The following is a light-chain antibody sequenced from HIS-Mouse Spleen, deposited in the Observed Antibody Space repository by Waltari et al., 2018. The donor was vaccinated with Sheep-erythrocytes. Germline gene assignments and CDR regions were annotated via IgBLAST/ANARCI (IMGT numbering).Light chain of an antibody. CDR2: QDS. V-gene: IGLV3-1*01. J-gene: IGLJ1*01. CDR1: KLGDKY. Sequence: SYELTQPPSVSVSPGQTASITCSGDKLGDKYACWYQQKPGQSPVLVIYQDSKRPSGIPARFSGSNSGNTATLTISGTQAMDEADYYCQACDSSTYVFGTGTKVTVL. CDR3: QACDSSTYV.